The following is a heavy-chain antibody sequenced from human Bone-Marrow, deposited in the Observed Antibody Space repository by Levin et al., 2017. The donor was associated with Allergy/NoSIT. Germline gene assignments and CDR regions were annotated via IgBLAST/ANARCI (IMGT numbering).Heavy chain of an antibody. CDR1: GFTFSNYW. V-gene: IGHV3-74*01. D-gene: IGHD1-26*01. CDR3: ARDLVLVGATASY. Sequence: GESLKISCAASGFTFSNYWMHWVRQAPGKGLVWVSRITPDGSSASYADSLKGRFTVSRDNAKNTLYLQMNSLRPEDTAVYYCARDLVLVGATASYWGQGTLVTVSS. J-gene: IGHJ4*02. CDR2: ITPDGSSA.